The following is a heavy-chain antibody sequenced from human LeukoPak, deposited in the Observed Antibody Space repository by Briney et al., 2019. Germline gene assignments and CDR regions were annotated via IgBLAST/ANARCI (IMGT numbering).Heavy chain of an antibody. V-gene: IGHV4-34*01. Sequence: SETLSLTCAVYGGSFSGYYWSWIRQPPGEGLEWIGEINHSGSTNYNPSLKSRVTISVDTSKSQFSLKLSSVTAADTAVYYCARHGSWGAPFDYWGQGTLVTVSS. CDR2: INHSGST. J-gene: IGHJ4*02. D-gene: IGHD3-10*01. CDR3: ARHGSWGAPFDY. CDR1: GGSFSGYY.